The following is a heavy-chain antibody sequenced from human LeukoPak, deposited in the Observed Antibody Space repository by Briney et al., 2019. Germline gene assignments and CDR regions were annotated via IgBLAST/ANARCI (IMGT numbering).Heavy chain of an antibody. CDR3: ARDGGNPVTKLDS. V-gene: IGHV3-30*14. D-gene: IGHD2-15*01. CDR2: MSHDGNFK. Sequence: PGRSLRLSCAVSGFPFSSNAIHWVRQAPGKGLEWVADMSHDGNFKYYADSVKGRVTISRDNSMSTFFLQMNSLTTEDTAVYYCARDGGNPVTKLDSWGQGTLVTVSS. J-gene: IGHJ4*02. CDR1: GFPFSSNA.